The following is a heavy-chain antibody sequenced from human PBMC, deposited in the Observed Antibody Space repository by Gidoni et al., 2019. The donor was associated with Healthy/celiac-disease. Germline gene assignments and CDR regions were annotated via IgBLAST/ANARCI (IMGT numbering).Heavy chain of an antibody. J-gene: IGHJ4*02. V-gene: IGHV3-64*01. CDR3: ARGPALLLWFGELLDY. CDR1: GFTFSSYA. CDR2: ISSNGGSK. Sequence: EVQLVESGGGLVQPGGSLRLSCAASGFTFSSYAMHWVRQAPGKGLEYVSAISSNGGSKYYANSVKGRFTISRDNSKNTLYLQMGSLRAEDMAVYYCARGPALLLWFGELLDYWGQGTLVTVSS. D-gene: IGHD3-10*01.